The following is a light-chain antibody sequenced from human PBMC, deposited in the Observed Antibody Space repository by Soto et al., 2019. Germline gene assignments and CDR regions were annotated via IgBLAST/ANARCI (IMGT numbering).Light chain of an antibody. Sequence: EIVLTQSPGTLSLSPGGRATLSWRASQSVSLSLAWYQQKPGQAPRLLIYDASKRASGFPARFSGSGSGTDFTLTISSLEPEDFAVYYCQERTGWPPWTFGQGTKVDIK. CDR3: QERTGWPPWT. V-gene: IGKV3-11*01. J-gene: IGKJ1*01. CDR2: DAS. CDR1: QSVSLS.